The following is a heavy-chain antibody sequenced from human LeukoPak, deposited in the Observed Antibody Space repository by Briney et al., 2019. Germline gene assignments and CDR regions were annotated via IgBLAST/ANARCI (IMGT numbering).Heavy chain of an antibody. J-gene: IGHJ4*02. CDR1: GFTFSSYE. D-gene: IGHD3-10*01. CDR2: ISYDGSNK. CDR3: ARDGEYYYGSGSKFDY. V-gene: IGHV3-30*04. Sequence: GGSLRLSCAASGFTFSSYEMNWVRQAPGKGLEWVAVISYDGSNKYYADSVKGRFTISRDNSKNTLYLQMNSLRAEDTAVYYCARDGEYYYGSGSKFDYWGQGTLVTVSS.